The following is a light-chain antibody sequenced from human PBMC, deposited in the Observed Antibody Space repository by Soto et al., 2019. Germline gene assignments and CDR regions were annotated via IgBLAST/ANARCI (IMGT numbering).Light chain of an antibody. J-gene: IGKJ1*01. CDR3: QHYNNYSPT. CDR2: DAS. CDR1: QSISNS. V-gene: IGKV1-5*01. Sequence: DIPMTQSPSTLSASVGDRVTITCRASQSISNSLAWYQQKPGKAPNLLIYDASSLESGVPSRFSGSGSGTEFTLTISSLQPNDFATYYCQHYNNYSPTFGQGTKVEIK.